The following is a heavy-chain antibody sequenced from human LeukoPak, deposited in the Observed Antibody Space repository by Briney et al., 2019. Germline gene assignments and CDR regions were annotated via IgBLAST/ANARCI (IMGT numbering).Heavy chain of an antibody. V-gene: IGHV3-7*01. D-gene: IGHD3-10*01. CDR2: IKQDGSEK. CDR1: GFTFSSYA. CDR3: ARLAAEGFGLN. J-gene: IGHJ4*02. Sequence: PGGSLRLSCAASGFTFSSYAMHWVRQAPGKGLEWVANIKQDGSEKYYVDSVKGRFTISRDNAKNSLYLQMNSLRAEDTAVYYCARLAAEGFGLNWGQGTLVTVSS.